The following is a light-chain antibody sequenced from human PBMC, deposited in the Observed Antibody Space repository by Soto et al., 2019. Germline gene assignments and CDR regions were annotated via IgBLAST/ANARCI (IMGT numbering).Light chain of an antibody. J-gene: IGKJ2*01. V-gene: IGKV3-15*01. CDR2: GAS. CDR3: QQYNNWPPYT. CDR1: QSVVNY. Sequence: EVVLTQSPGTLSLSPGERATLSCRTSQSVVNYQLAWYRQKPGQAPRLLIYGASTRATGIPARFSGSGSGTEFTLTISSLQSEDYAVYYCQQYNNWPPYTFGQGTKVEIK.